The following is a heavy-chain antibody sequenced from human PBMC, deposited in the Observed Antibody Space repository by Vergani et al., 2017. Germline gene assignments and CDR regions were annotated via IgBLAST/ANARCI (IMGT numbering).Heavy chain of an antibody. D-gene: IGHD6-13*01. J-gene: IGHJ6*03. CDR1: GFTFSSYR. CDR3: AKDPSSWYLYYYYMDV. V-gene: IGHV3-30*18. CDR2: ISYDGSNK. Sequence: QVQLVESGGGVVQPGRSLRLSCAASGFTFSSYRMHWVRQAPGKGLEWVAVISYDGSNKYYADSVKGRFTISRDNSKNTLYLQMNSLRAEDTAVYYCAKDPSSWYLYYYYMDVWGKGTTVTVSS.